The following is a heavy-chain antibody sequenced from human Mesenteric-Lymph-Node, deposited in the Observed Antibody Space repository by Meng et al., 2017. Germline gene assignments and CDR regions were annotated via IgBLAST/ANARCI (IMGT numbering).Heavy chain of an antibody. V-gene: IGHV3-33*01. Sequence: GESLKISCAASGFTFSSYGMHWVRQAPGKGLEWVSVIWYDGSNKYYADSVKGRFTISRDNSKNTLYLQMNSLRAEDTAVYYCARVGYYDDSGYYGYFQHWGQGALVTVSS. CDR1: GFTFSSYG. CDR3: ARVGYYDDSGYYGYFQH. J-gene: IGHJ1*01. CDR2: IWYDGSNK. D-gene: IGHD3-22*01.